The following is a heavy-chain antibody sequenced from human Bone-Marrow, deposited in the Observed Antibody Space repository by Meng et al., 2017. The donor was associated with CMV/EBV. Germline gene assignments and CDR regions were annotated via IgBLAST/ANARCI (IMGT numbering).Heavy chain of an antibody. Sequence: GESLKIPCAACGFTFSSYDMHWVRQATGKGLEWVSAIGTAGDTYYPGSVKGQFTISRENAKNSLYLQMNSLRAGDTAVYYCAVDCSSTSCYFINDAFDIWGQGTMVTVSS. CDR1: GFTFSSYD. J-gene: IGHJ3*02. V-gene: IGHV3-13*03. D-gene: IGHD2-2*01. CDR3: AVDCSSTSCYFINDAFDI. CDR2: IGTAGDT.